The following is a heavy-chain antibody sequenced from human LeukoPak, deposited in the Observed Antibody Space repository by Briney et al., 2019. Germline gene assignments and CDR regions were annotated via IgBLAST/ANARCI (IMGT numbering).Heavy chain of an antibody. Sequence: GESLKISCKGSGYSFTSYWIGWVRRMPGKGLGWMGIIYPGDSDTRYSPSFQGQVTISADKSISTAYLQWSSLKASDTAMYYCARTSRGYSYGRNFDYWGQGTLVTVSS. J-gene: IGHJ4*02. V-gene: IGHV5-51*01. D-gene: IGHD5-18*01. CDR3: ARTSRGYSYGRNFDY. CDR2: IYPGDSDT. CDR1: GYSFTSYW.